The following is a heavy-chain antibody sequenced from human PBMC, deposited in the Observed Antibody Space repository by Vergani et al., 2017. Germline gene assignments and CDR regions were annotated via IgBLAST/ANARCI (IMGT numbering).Heavy chain of an antibody. D-gene: IGHD1-26*01. CDR1: GGSISSGGYS. CDR2: IYHSGST. J-gene: IGHJ6*03. V-gene: IGHV4-30-2*01. CDR3: ARVVGGRKYFYYMDV. Sequence: QVQLHESGPGLVKPSQTLSLTCAVSGGSISSGGYSWSWIRQPPGKGLEWIGYIYHSGSTYYNPSLKSRVTISVDRSKNQFSLKLSSVTAADTAVYYCARVVGGRKYFYYMDVWGKGTTVTVSS.